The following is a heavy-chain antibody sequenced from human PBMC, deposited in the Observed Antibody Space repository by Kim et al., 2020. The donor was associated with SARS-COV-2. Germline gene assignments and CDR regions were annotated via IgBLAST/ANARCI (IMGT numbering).Heavy chain of an antibody. Sequence: GGSLRLSCAASGFTFSSYGMHWVRQAPGKGLEWVAVIWYDGSNKYYADSVKGRFTISRDNSKKTLYLQMNSLRAEDTAVYYCAKNLSSSWTSYYYYYYGMDVWGPRAPVSLSS. D-gene: IGHD6-13*01. CDR2: IWYDGSNK. V-gene: IGHV3-33*06. J-gene: IGHJ6*02. CDR3: AKNLSSSWTSYYYYYYGMDV. CDR1: GFTFSSYG.